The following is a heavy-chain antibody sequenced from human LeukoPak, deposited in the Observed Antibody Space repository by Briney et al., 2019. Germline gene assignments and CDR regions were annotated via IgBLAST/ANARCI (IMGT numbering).Heavy chain of an antibody. CDR2: ISAYNGNT. CDR3: ARDKFINWSDAFDI. Sequence: ASVKVSGMASGYTFTGYYMHWVRQAPGQGLEWMGWISAYNGNTNYAQKLQGRVTMTTDTSTSTAYMELRSLRSDDTAVYYCARDKFINWSDAFDIWGRGTMVTVSS. J-gene: IGHJ3*02. V-gene: IGHV1-18*04. D-gene: IGHD1-20*01. CDR1: GYTFTGYY.